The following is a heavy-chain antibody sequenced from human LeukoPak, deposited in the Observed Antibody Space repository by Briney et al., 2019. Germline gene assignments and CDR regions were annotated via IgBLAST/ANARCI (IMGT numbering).Heavy chain of an antibody. CDR2: ITSSGTYI. CDR1: GFTFSNYN. Sequence: SGGSLRLSCAASGFTFSNYNMNWVRQAPGKAMEWVSSITSSGTYIFYADSVKGRFTISRDNAKNSLYLQMNSLRAEDTAVYYCAKYDGSIRPFEYWGQGTLVTVSS. V-gene: IGHV3-21*01. CDR3: AKYDGSIRPFEY. D-gene: IGHD3-3*02. J-gene: IGHJ4*02.